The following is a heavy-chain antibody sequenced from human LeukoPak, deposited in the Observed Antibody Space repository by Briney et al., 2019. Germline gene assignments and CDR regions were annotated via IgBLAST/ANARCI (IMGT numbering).Heavy chain of an antibody. J-gene: IGHJ6*03. V-gene: IGHV3-11*01. CDR3: AKDPNFYYCMDV. CDR2: ISSRGSSI. Sequence: GGSLRLSCAASGFTFSDYYMTWIRQAPGKGLEWVSYISSRGSSIYYADSVKGRFTISRDNANNSLYLQMNSLRAEDTAVYYCAKDPNFYYCMDVWGKGTTVTISS. CDR1: GFTFSDYY.